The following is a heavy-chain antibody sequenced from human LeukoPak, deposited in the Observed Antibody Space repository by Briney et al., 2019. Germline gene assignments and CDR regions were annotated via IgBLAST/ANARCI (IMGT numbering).Heavy chain of an antibody. CDR3: AKDSTPVCGSYCYYGMDV. V-gene: IGHV3-9*01. CDR2: ISWNSGSI. Sequence: PGGSLRLSCAASGFTFDDYAMHWVRQAPGKGLEWVSVISWNSGSIGYADSVKGRFTISRDNAKNSLYLQMNSLRAEDTALYYCAKDSTPVCGSYCYYGMDVWGQGTTVTVSS. D-gene: IGHD4-23*01. CDR1: GFTFDDYA. J-gene: IGHJ6*02.